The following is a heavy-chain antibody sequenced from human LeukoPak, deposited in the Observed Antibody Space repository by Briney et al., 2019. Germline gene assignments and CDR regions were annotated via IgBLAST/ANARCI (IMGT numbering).Heavy chain of an antibody. CDR1: GESISGFY. V-gene: IGHV3-11*04. CDR2: ISSSGSTI. Sequence: LSLTCTVSGESISGFYWNWIRQPPGKGLEWVSYISSSGSTIYYADSVRGRFTISRDNAKNSLYLQMNSLRAEDTAVYYCARARYCSSTSCWSAYYFDYWGQGTLVTVSS. CDR3: ARARYCSSTSCWSAYYFDY. D-gene: IGHD2-2*01. J-gene: IGHJ4*02.